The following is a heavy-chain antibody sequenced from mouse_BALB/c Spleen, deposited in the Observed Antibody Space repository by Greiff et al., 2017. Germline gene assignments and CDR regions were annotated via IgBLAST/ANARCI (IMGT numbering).Heavy chain of an antibody. D-gene: IGHD1-1*01. CDR2: ISSGSSTI. CDR3: ARVGYYGYWYFDV. J-gene: IGHJ1*01. CDR1: GFTFSSFG. V-gene: IGHV5-17*02. Sequence: EVKVEESGGGLVQPGGSRKLSCAASGFTFSSFGMHWVRQAPEKGLEWVAYISSGSSTIYYADTVKGRFTISRDNPKNTLFLQMTSLRSEDTAMYYCARVGYYGYWYFDVWGAGTTVTVSS.